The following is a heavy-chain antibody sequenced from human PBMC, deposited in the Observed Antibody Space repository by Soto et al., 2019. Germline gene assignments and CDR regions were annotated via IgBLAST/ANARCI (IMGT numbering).Heavy chain of an antibody. Sequence: TSVKVSCKASGYTFTSYDINWVRQATGQGLEWMGWMNPNSGNTSYAQKLQGRVTMTTDTSTSTAYMELRSLRSDDTAVYYCARDNYDFWSGEYYYYYGMDVWGQGTTVTVSS. J-gene: IGHJ6*02. CDR1: GYTFTSYD. D-gene: IGHD3-3*01. CDR2: MNPNSGNT. V-gene: IGHV1-8*01. CDR3: ARDNYDFWSGEYYYYYGMDV.